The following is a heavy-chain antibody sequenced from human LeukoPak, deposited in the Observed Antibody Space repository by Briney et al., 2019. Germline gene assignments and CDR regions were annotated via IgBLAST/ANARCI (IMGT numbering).Heavy chain of an antibody. CDR2: IYTSGST. Sequence: SETLSLTCTVSGGSISSYYWSWIRQPAGKGLEWIGRIYTSGSTNYNPSLKSRVTMSVDTSKNQFSLKLSSVTAADTAVYYRASTTVVTPPHVEWAFDYWGQGTLVTVSS. J-gene: IGHJ4*02. V-gene: IGHV4-4*07. CDR3: ASTTVVTPPHVEWAFDY. D-gene: IGHD4-23*01. CDR1: GGSISSYY.